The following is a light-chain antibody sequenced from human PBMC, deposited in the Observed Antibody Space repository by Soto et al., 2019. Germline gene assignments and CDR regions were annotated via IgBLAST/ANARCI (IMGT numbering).Light chain of an antibody. CDR1: SSDVGSYNL. J-gene: IGLJ2*01. Sequence: QSVLTQPASVSGSPGQSITISCTGTSSDVGSYNLVSWYQQHPGKATKLMIYEGSKRTSGVSNRFSGSKSGNTASLTISGLQAEDEADYYCRSYASSNTYVVFGEGTQLT. V-gene: IGLV2-23*01. CDR2: EGS. CDR3: RSYASSNTYVV.